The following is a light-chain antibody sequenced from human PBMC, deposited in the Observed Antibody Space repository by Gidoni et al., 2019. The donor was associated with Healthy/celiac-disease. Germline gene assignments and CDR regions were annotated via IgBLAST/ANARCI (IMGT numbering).Light chain of an antibody. CDR1: QSISIY. CDR2: AAS. Sequence: DIQMTQSPSSLSASVGDRVTITCRASQSISIYLHWYQQKPGKAPKLLSYAASRLQSGVQSRFSGSGSGTDFTLTISSLQPEDFATYYCQPSYSTPYTFGQGTQLEIK. CDR3: QPSYSTPYT. J-gene: IGKJ2*01. V-gene: IGKV1-39*01.